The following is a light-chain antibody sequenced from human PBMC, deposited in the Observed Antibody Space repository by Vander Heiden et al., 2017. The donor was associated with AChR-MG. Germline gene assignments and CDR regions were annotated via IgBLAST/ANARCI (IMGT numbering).Light chain of an antibody. Sequence: DIVMTQSPDSLAVSLGERATINCKSSQSVLYSSNNKNYLAWYQQKPGQPPKLLIYWASTRESGVPDRFSGSGSGTDFTLTISSLQAEDVAVYYCQQYYSTFLGLTFGGGTKVEIK. V-gene: IGKV4-1*01. CDR1: QSVLYSSNNKNY. CDR2: WAS. J-gene: IGKJ4*01. CDR3: QQYYSTFLGLT.